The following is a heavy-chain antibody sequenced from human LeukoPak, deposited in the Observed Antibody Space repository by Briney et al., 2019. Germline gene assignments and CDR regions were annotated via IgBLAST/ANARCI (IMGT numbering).Heavy chain of an antibody. CDR2: LYSGGNT. V-gene: IGHV3-53*01. Sequence: PGGSLRLSCAASGFTVITNDMTWVRQAPGKGLEWVSVLYSGGNTKYADSVEGRFIIFRENSKKNLYSQMDSLSRDDTDVYYFAGSVEPQADETLWCWGPGALVTASS. CDR3: AGSVEPQADETLWC. D-gene: IGHD1-14*01. CDR1: GFTVITND. J-gene: IGHJ4*02.